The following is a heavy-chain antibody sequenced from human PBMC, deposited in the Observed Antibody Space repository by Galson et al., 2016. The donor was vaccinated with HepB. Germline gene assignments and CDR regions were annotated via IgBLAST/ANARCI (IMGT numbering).Heavy chain of an antibody. V-gene: IGHV3-74*01. J-gene: IGHJ4*02. D-gene: IGHD6-19*01. CDR3: ARLSLVVGGTIDY. Sequence: SLRLSCAASGLTFSSYWMHWVRQAPGKGLEWISHIKSDGRSTNYADSVKGRLIIFRDNAKNTLYLQMNSLRAEDTAVYYCARLSLVVGGTIDYWGQGTLVTVSS. CDR2: IKSDGRST. CDR1: GLTFSSYW.